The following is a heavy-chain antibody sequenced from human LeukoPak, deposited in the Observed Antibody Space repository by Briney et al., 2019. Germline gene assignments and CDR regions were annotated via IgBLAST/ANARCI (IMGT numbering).Heavy chain of an antibody. CDR2: INTNTGNP. Sequence: GASVKVSCKASGYTFTNYPMIWVRQAPGQRLECMGWINTNTGNPTYAQGFTGRFLFSLDTSVGTTYLQIISLKTEDTAVYYCARGGYSRGQGSPFDYWGQGTLVTVSS. CDR3: ARGGYSRGQGSPFDY. J-gene: IGHJ4*02. CDR1: GYTFTNYP. V-gene: IGHV7-4-1*02. D-gene: IGHD6-19*01.